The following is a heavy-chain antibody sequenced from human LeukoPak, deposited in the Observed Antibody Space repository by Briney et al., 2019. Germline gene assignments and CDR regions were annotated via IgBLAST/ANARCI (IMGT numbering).Heavy chain of an antibody. CDR2: INPNSGGT. V-gene: IGHV1-2*02. CDR1: GYTFTGYY. Sequence: GASVKVSCKASGYTFTGYYMHWVRQAPGQGLEWMGWINPNSGGTNYAQKFQGRVTMTRDTSISTAYMELSRLRSDDTAVYYCAREFDGSGSYGLFVVYWGQGTLVTVSS. CDR3: AREFDGSGSYGLFVVY. D-gene: IGHD3-10*01. J-gene: IGHJ4*02.